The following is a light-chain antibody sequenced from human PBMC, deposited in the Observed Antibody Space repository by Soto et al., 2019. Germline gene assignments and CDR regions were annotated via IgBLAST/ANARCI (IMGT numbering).Light chain of an antibody. CDR3: QQRDSWPLT. CDR2: DAS. J-gene: IGKJ4*01. V-gene: IGKV3-11*01. Sequence: EIVLTQSPATLSLSPGDRATLSCRASQSVTSYLAWYQQKPGQAPRLLIYDASNRATGISARFSGSGSGTDFTLTISSLEPEDFAVYYCQQRDSWPLTFGGGTKVEMK. CDR1: QSVTSY.